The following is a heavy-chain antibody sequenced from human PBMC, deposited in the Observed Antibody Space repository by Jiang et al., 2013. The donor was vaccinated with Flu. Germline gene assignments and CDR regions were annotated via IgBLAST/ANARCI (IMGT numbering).Heavy chain of an antibody. D-gene: IGHD4-17*01. V-gene: IGHV3-48*03. CDR1: GFTFSSYE. CDR3: AKVLGGAVTTDYFDY. J-gene: IGHJ4*02. Sequence: QLVESGGGLVQPGGSLRLSCAASGFTFSSYEMNWVRQAPGKGLEWVSYISSSGSTIYYADSVKGRFTISRDNAKNSLYLQMNSLRAEDTAVYYCAKVLGGAVTTDYFDYWGQGTLVTVSS. CDR2: ISSSGSTI.